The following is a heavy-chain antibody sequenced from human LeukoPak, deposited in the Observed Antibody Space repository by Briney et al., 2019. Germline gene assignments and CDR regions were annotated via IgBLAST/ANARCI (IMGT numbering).Heavy chain of an antibody. CDR2: INHSGST. CDR3: ARDPIGFGVYSSGWDDY. CDR1: GGSFSGYY. V-gene: IGHV4-34*01. D-gene: IGHD6-19*01. J-gene: IGHJ4*02. Sequence: SETLSLTCAVYGGSFSGYYWSWIRQPPGKGLEWIGEINHSGSTNYNPSLKSRVTISVDTSKNQFSLKLSSVTAADTAVYYCARDPIGFGVYSSGWDDYWGQGTLVTVSS.